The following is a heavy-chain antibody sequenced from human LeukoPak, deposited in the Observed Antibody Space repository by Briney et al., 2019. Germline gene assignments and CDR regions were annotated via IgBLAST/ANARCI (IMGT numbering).Heavy chain of an antibody. J-gene: IGHJ6*02. V-gene: IGHV3-30-3*01. D-gene: IGHD2-15*01. CDR1: GFTFNNYA. CDR2: ISFDGSNK. CDR3: ARDDCSGGSCYSTFNYYYTMDV. Sequence: GGSLRLSCAASGFTFNNYAIHWVRQAPGKGLEWVAVISFDGSNKYYADSVRGRFIVSRDNSENTVFLQMNRLRAEDTAVYYCARDDCSGGSCYSTFNYYYTMDVWGQGTTVTVSS.